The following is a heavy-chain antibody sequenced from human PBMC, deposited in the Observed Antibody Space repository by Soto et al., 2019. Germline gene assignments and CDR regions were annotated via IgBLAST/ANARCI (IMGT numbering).Heavy chain of an antibody. CDR3: ARMESFGSLNGFDP. CDR1: GYTFTNND. Sequence: QVQLVQSGAEVKKPGASVKVSCKASGYTFTNNDVSGARQATGPGLEWMGWMNPGSGDTGYAQKFQGRVTMTRDITIATAYMELNRLPSEDTAIYNCARMESFGSLNGFDPWAQGTLVTVSS. CDR2: MNPGSGDT. J-gene: IGHJ5*02. V-gene: IGHV1-8*02. D-gene: IGHD3-10*01.